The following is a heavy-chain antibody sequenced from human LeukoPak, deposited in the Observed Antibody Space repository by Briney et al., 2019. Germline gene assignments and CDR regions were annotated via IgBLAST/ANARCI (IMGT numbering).Heavy chain of an antibody. D-gene: IGHD2-2*01. J-gene: IGHJ4*02. V-gene: IGHV3-23*01. Sequence: GGSLRLSCAASGFXFSSYAISWVRQAPGKGLEWVSTISGGATSTYYADSVKGRFTISRDNSKNTLYLQMNRLRAEDTAVYYCAKDLYCSSTSCYEAVYWGQGTLVTVSS. CDR1: GFXFSSYA. CDR3: AKDLYCSSTSCYEAVY. CDR2: ISGGATST.